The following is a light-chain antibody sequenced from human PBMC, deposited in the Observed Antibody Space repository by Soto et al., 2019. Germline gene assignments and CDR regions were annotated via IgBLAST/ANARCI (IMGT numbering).Light chain of an antibody. J-gene: IGLJ2*01. CDR1: SSDVGGYNY. V-gene: IGLV2-14*01. CDR3: SAYTSSSTLVV. CDR2: DVS. Sequence: QSALTQPASVSGSPGQSITISCTGTSSDVGGYNYVSWYQQHPGKAPKLMIYDVSNRPSGVSNRFSGSKSGNTASLTISGLQAEDEAEYYCSAYTSSSTLVVFGGGTKRTGL.